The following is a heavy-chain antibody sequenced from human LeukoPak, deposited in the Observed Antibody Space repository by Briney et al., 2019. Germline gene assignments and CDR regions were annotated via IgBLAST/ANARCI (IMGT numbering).Heavy chain of an antibody. CDR3: ARSKQQLVLGY. D-gene: IGHD6-13*01. Sequence: GGSLRLSCAASGFTFSSYAMSWVRQAPGKGLEWVSAISGSGGSTYYADSVKGRLTISRDNSKNTLYLQMNSLRAEDTAVYYCARSKQQLVLGYWGQGTLVTVSS. CDR2: ISGSGGST. V-gene: IGHV3-23*01. CDR1: GFTFSSYA. J-gene: IGHJ4*02.